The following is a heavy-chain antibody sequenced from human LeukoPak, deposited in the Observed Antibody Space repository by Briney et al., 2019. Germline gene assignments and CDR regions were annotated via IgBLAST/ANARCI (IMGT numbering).Heavy chain of an antibody. V-gene: IGHV1-46*01. D-gene: IGHD4-17*01. Sequence: VASVKVSCKASGYTFTSYYMHWVRQAPGQGLEWMGIINPSGGSTSYAQKFQGRVTMTRDTSTSTVYMELSSLRSEDTAVYYCARDSGEDGDYVAEYFQHWGQGTLVTVSS. CDR3: ARDSGEDGDYVAEYFQH. CDR2: INPSGGST. J-gene: IGHJ1*01. CDR1: GYTFTSYY.